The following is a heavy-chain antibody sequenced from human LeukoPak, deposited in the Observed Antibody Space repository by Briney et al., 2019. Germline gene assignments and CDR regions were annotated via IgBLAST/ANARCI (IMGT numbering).Heavy chain of an antibody. D-gene: IGHD6-25*01. V-gene: IGHV3-7*01. Sequence: AGSLRPSCAVSGFTSSRHWMSWVRQTPEKGLEWVANIKEDASEENYVDPVKDRFTISRDNAKNSLYLQMNSLRAEDTAVYYCAIAAGWELGYWGQGTLVTVSS. CDR2: IKEDASEE. J-gene: IGHJ4*02. CDR1: GFTSSRHW. CDR3: AIAAGWELGY.